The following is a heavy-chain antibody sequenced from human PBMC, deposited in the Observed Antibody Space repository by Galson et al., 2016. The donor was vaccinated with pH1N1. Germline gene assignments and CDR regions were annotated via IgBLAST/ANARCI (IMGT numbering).Heavy chain of an antibody. J-gene: IGHJ4*02. V-gene: IGHV3-23*01. CDR1: GFSIRDYG. D-gene: IGHD4-17*01. CDR3: ARDCCGTTPIDY. Sequence: SLRLSCAVSGFSIRDYGMAWVRQSPGKGLEWVATISNNNVDRHYADSVEGRFTISRDDSENTFFLEMNSLTAGDTALYYCARDCCGTTPIDYWGQGTLVTVSS. CDR2: ISNNNVDR.